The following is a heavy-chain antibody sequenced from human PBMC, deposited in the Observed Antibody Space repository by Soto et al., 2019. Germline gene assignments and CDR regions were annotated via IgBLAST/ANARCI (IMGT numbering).Heavy chain of an antibody. V-gene: IGHV4-59*12. CDR1: GGSISSYY. Sequence: PSETLSLTCTVSGGSISSYYWSRIRQPPGKGLEWIGYIYYSGSTNYNPSLKSRVTISVDKSKNQFSLKLSSVTAADTAVYYCARVSGILGNYYYGMDVWGQGTTVT. CDR3: ARVSGILGNYYYGMDV. CDR2: IYYSGST. D-gene: IGHD1-26*01. J-gene: IGHJ6*02.